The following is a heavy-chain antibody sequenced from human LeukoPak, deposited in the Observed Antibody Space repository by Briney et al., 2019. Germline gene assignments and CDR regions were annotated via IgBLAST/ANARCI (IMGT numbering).Heavy chain of an antibody. J-gene: IGHJ4*02. CDR1: GFTSSGYW. D-gene: IGHD1-26*01. V-gene: IGHV3-74*01. CDR2: INSDGSST. CDR3: ASRWELLH. Sequence: GGSLRLSCAASGFTSSGYWMHWVRQAPGKGLVWVSRINSDGSSTDYVDSVKGRFTISRGSARNTVYLQMNSLRAEDMAVYYCASRWELLHWGQGTLVTVSS.